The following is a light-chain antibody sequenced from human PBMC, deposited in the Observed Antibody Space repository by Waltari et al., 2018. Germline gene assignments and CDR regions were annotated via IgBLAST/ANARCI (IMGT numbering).Light chain of an antibody. Sequence: IQLTQSPSSLSASVGDRVTISCRASHAISSHLPWYHQKPGKAPTLLIYPASTLESGVPSRFSGSGSGTEFTLTITSLQPEDFATYFCQDLHDYPVFGPGTKVDIK. V-gene: IGKV1-9*01. CDR2: PAS. CDR1: HAISSH. CDR3: QDLHDYPV. J-gene: IGKJ3*01.